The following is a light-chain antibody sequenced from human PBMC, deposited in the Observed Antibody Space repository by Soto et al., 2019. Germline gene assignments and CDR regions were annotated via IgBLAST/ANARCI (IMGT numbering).Light chain of an antibody. CDR2: AAS. J-gene: IGKJ1*01. CDR1: QDISNY. CDR3: QKYNSAPRM. V-gene: IGKV1-27*01. Sequence: DIQMTQSPSSLSASVGDRVTITCRASQDISNYLAWYQQKPGTVPKVLIYAASILQSGVPSRFSGSGSGTDFTLTISSLQPEDVATYYCQKYNSAPRMFGQGTKVDNK.